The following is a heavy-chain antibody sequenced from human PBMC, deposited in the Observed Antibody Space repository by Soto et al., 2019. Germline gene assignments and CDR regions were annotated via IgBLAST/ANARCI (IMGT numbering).Heavy chain of an antibody. V-gene: IGHV1-8*01. CDR1: GYTFTSYD. CDR2: MNPNSGNT. J-gene: IGHJ4*02. CDR3: ARGTFRNPGLYSSSWYYRY. D-gene: IGHD6-13*01. Sequence: QVQLVQSGAEVKKPGASVKVSCKASGYTFTSYDINWVRQATGQGLEWMGWMNPNSGNTGYAQKSQGRVTMTRNTSISTAYMELSSLRAEDTAVYYCARGTFRNPGLYSSSWYYRYWGQGTLVTVSS.